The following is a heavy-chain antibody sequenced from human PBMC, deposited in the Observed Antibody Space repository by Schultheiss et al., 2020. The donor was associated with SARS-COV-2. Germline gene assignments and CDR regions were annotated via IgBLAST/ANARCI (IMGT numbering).Heavy chain of an antibody. CDR2: IRSSGRDI. V-gene: IGHV3-21*01. CDR3: VRDRSWWTPYNCFDL. Sequence: GESLKISCAPSGFTFGNYNMHWVRQAPGKGLEFVASIRSSGRDIYYADSMQGRFTVSRDNANNSLYLQMHSLRAEDTAVYYCVRDRSWWTPYNCFDLWGRGTLVTVSS. D-gene: IGHD2-15*01. CDR1: GFTFGNYN. J-gene: IGHJ5*02.